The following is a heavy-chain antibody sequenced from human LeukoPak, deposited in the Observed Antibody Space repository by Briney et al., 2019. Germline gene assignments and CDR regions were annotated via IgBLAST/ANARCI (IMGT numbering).Heavy chain of an antibody. CDR3: ARDTIDVDTAMVTSSYNWFDP. CDR1: GFTFDDYG. Sequence: GGSLRLSCAASGFTFDDYGMSWVRQAPGKGLEWVSGINWNGGSTGYADSVKGRFTISRDNAKNSPYLQMNSLRAEDTALHHCARDTIDVDTAMVTSSYNWFDPWGQGTLVTVSS. V-gene: IGHV3-20*01. CDR2: INWNGGST. J-gene: IGHJ5*02. D-gene: IGHD5-18*01.